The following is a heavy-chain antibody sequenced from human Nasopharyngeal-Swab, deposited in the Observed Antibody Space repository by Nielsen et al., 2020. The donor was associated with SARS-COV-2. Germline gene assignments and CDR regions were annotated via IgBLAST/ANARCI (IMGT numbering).Heavy chain of an antibody. CDR2: ISYDGSNK. Sequence: GESLKISCAASGFTFSSYGMHWVRQAPGKGLEWVAVISYDGSNKYYADSVKGQFTISRDNSKNTLYLQMNSLRAEDTAVYYCAKGTAWEVGTLDYWGEGTLVTVSS. V-gene: IGHV3-30*18. CDR1: GFTFSSYG. D-gene: IGHD4-23*01. CDR3: AKGTAWEVGTLDY. J-gene: IGHJ4*02.